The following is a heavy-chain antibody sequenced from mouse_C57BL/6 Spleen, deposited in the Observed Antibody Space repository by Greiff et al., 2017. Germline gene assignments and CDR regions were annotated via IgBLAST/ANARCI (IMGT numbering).Heavy chain of an antibody. J-gene: IGHJ3*01. CDR1: GFNIKDYY. Sequence: VQLQQSGAELVRPGASVKLSCTASGFNIKDYYMHWVKQRPEQGLEWIGRIDPEDGDTEYAPKFQGKATMTADTSSNTAYLQLSSLTSEDTAVYYCTTTTVVATDFAYWGQGTLVTVSA. CDR3: TTTTVVATDFAY. V-gene: IGHV14-1*01. CDR2: IDPEDGDT. D-gene: IGHD1-1*01.